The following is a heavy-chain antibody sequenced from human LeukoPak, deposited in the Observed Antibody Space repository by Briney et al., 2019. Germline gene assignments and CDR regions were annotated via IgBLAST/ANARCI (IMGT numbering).Heavy chain of an antibody. V-gene: IGHV3-30-3*01. D-gene: IGHD1-1*01. CDR2: ISYDGSNK. Sequence: QPGGSLRLSCAASGFTFSNYAMHWVRQAPGKGLEWVAVISYDGSNKYYADSVKGRFTISRDNAKNSLYLQMNSLRAEDTAVYYCARDSQRWSLENFYAMDVWGQGTTVSVSS. J-gene: IGHJ6*02. CDR1: GFTFSNYA. CDR3: ARDSQRWSLENFYAMDV.